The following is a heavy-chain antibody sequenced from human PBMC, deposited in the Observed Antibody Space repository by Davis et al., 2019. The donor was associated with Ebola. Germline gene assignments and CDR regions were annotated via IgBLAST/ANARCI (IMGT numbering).Heavy chain of an antibody. Sequence: SVEVSCKASGGTFSSYAISWVRQAPAQGLEWMGRIIPILGIANYAQKFQGRVTITADKSTSTAYMELSSLRSEDTAVYYCARAVVPAALYYYYYGMDVWGQGTTVTVSS. CDR3: ARAVVPAALYYYYYGMDV. J-gene: IGHJ6*02. D-gene: IGHD2-2*01. CDR1: GGTFSSYA. V-gene: IGHV1-69*04. CDR2: IIPILGIA.